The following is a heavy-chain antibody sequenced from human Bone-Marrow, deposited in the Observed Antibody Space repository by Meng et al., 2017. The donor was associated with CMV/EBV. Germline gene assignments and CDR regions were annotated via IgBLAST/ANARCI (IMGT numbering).Heavy chain of an antibody. CDR3: ARDRPHWSMDV. V-gene: IGHV3-48*03. J-gene: IGHJ6*02. CDR1: GITFRISQ. Sequence: GESLKISCAASGITFRISQMNWVRQAPGKGLEWVSYISSAESGGVTYYAGSVTGRFTISRDNAKNLLYLQMNSLRVEDTAVYYCARDRPHWSMDVCGHGTTVTVSS. CDR2: ISSAESGGVT. D-gene: IGHD3-3*01.